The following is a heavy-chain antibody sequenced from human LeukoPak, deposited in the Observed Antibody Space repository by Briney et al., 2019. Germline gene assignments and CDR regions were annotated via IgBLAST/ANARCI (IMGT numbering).Heavy chain of an antibody. Sequence: PGGSLRLSCAASGVTFSSYSVKWVRQAPGKGLEWVSYTSSSSSTIYYADSVKGRFTISRDNAKNSLYLQMNSLRAEDTAVYYCARDWSGDYWGQGTLVTVSS. CDR1: GVTFSSYS. CDR2: TSSSSSTI. CDR3: ARDWSGDY. J-gene: IGHJ4*02. V-gene: IGHV3-48*01.